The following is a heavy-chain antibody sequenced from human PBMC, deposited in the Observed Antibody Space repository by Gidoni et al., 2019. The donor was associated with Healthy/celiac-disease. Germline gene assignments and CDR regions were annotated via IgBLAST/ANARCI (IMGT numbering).Heavy chain of an antibody. D-gene: IGHD3-22*01. Sequence: QLQLQESGPGLGKPSETPALTCTVSGGSLSSSSYYWGWLRQPPGKGLEWIGSIYYSRRTYYNPSLKSRVSLSVVTSKNQFSLKLRSVTAAHTAVYSCASLSATVVVFYFDYWGQGTLVTVSS. CDR2: IYYSRRT. CDR3: ASLSATVVVFYFDY. J-gene: IGHJ4*02. CDR1: GGSLSSSSYY. V-gene: IGHV4-39*01.